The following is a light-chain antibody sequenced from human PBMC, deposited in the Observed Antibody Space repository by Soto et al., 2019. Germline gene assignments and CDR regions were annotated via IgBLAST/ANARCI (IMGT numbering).Light chain of an antibody. CDR3: SSYTSSITLLV. CDR1: SSDVGGYNY. CDR2: EVT. V-gene: IGLV2-14*01. Sequence: QSLLTQPASVSGSPGQAITISCTGTSSDVGGYNYVSWYQHHPGKAPKLLIYEVTNRPSGISNRFSGSKSGDTASLTISGLQAEDEADYYCSSYTSSITLLVFGTGTKVTVL. J-gene: IGLJ1*01.